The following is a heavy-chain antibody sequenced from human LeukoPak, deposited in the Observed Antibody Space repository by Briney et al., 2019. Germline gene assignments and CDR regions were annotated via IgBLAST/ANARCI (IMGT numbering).Heavy chain of an antibody. J-gene: IGHJ3*02. CDR3: ARGSTMIIVISPGAFDI. V-gene: IGHV3-30*02. D-gene: IGHD3-22*01. CDR1: GFTFSRYG. Sequence: PGGSLRLSCAASGFTFSRYGMHWVRQAPGKGLEWVAFIRYDESNKFYADSVKGRFTVSRDNSKNTLYLQMNSLRAEDTAVYYCARGSTMIIVISPGAFDIWGQGTMVTVSS. CDR2: IRYDESNK.